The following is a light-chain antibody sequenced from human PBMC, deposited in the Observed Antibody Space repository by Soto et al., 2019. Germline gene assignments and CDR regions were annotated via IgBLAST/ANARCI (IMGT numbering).Light chain of an antibody. V-gene: IGLV7-43*01. J-gene: IGLJ2*01. Sequence: QAVVTQEPSLTVSPGGTVTLTCASSTGAVTSGYYPNWFQQKPGQAPRALIYSTSNKYSWTPARFSGSLLGGKAALTLSGVQPEDEAEYYCLLYYGCQLGVFGGVTKLTVL. CDR2: STS. CDR1: TGAVTSGYY. CDR3: LLYYGCQLGV.